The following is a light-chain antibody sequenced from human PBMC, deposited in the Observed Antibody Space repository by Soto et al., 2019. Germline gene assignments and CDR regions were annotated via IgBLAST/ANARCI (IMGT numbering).Light chain of an antibody. CDR3: MQSLETPWT. CDR2: LGS. J-gene: IGKJ1*01. Sequence: DIVMTQSPLSLPVTPGDAASISCRSSQSLLHSNGYNYVDWYLQKPGQSPQLLIYLGSNRASGVPDRFRGSGSVTYFTLKISRVEAEDVGVYYCMQSLETPWTFGQGTKVDIK. CDR1: QSLLHSNGYNY. V-gene: IGKV2-28*01.